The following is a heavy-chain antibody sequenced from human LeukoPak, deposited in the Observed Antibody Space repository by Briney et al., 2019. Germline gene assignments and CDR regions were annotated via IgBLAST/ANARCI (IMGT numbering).Heavy chain of an antibody. CDR2: IWYDGSRQ. CDR1: GYIFSSHG. J-gene: IGHJ5*02. Sequence: GGSLRLSCAASGYIFSSHGMHWVRRAPGKGLESVAAIWYDGSRQLYADSVKGRFTISRDDSKNTLYLQMNNLGAEDTAVYYCARDVGYGDYDLWGQGTLVTVSS. CDR3: ARDVGYGDYDL. D-gene: IGHD4-17*01. V-gene: IGHV3-33*01.